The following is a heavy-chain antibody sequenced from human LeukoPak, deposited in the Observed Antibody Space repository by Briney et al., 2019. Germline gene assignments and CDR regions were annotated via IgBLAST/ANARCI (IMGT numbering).Heavy chain of an antibody. CDR2: ISAYNGNT. CDR3: ARDQQSYYDSSGYLWFDP. Sequence: ASVKVSCKASGYTFTSYGISWVRQAPGQGLEWMGWISAYNGNTSYAQKLQGRVTMTTDTSTSTAYMELRSLRSDDTAVYYCARDQQSYYDSSGYLWFDPWGQGTLVTVSS. J-gene: IGHJ5*02. D-gene: IGHD3-22*01. CDR1: GYTFTSYG. V-gene: IGHV1-18*01.